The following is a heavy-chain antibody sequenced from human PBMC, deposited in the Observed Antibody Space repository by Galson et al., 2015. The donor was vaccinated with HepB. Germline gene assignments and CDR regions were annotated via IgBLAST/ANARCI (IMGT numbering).Heavy chain of an antibody. CDR1: GYTFTNYY. Sequence: SVKVSCKASGYTFTNYYIHWVRQAPGQGLECMGIGDPSGDRTTYAQQFQGRVTMTSDTSTRTVCMDLISLRSDDTVLYYCARRGCRGSSCYYDYWGQGARVTVSS. D-gene: IGHD2-2*01. CDR3: ARRGCRGSSCYYDY. V-gene: IGHV1-46*01. J-gene: IGHJ4*02. CDR2: GDPSGDRT.